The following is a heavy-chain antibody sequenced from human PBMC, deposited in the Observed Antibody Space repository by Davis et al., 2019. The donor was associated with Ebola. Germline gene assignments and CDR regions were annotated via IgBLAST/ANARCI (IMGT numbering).Heavy chain of an antibody. V-gene: IGHV4-4*01. D-gene: IGHD6-19*01. CDR1: GGSISSSYW. CDR3: ARDREWLVQGYFDY. Sequence: SCAVSGGSISSSYWWSWVRQPPGKGLEWIGEIYHTGSTNYNPSLKSRVTISVDKSKNQFSLKLSSVTAADTAVYFCARDREWLVQGYFDYWGQGTLVTVSS. CDR2: IYHTGST. J-gene: IGHJ4*02.